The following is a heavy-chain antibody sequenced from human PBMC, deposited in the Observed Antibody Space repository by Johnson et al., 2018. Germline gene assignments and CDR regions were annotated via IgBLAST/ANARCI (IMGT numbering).Heavy chain of an antibody. CDR1: EFTVSNFD. J-gene: IGHJ6*02. CDR3: ARAYYYYDFGLDV. Sequence: VQLVESGGGLVQPGGSLRLSCVASEFTVSNFDMHWVRQAPGKGLEWVSGFGTAGKTFYSASVKGRFTISRENAKNSLYLQMNSLTAGDTAVYYWARAYYYYDFGLDVWGQGTAVIVSS. V-gene: IGHV3-13*01. CDR2: FGTAGKT.